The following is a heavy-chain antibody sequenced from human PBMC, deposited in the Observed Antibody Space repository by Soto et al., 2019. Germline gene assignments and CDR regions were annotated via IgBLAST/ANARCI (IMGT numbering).Heavy chain of an antibody. CDR2: IIPIFGTA. CDR3: AYGGRSYYYYYGMDV. D-gene: IGHD3-16*01. V-gene: IGHV1-69*13. J-gene: IGHJ6*02. Sequence: SVKVSCKASGGTFSSYAISCVRQAPGQGLEWMGGIIPIFGTANYAQKSQGRVTITADESTSTAYMELSSLRSEDTAVYYCAYGGRSYYYYYGMDVWGQGTTVTVS. CDR1: GGTFSSYA.